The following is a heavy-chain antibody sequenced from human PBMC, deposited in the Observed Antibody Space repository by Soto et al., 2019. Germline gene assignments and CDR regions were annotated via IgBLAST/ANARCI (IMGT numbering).Heavy chain of an antibody. D-gene: IGHD2-2*01. CDR3: ARDLRTPMTHDAFDI. Sequence: ASVKVSCKASGYTFTSYGISWVRQAPGQGLEWMGWISAYNGNTNYAQKFQGRDTTTADKSTSTAYMELSSLRSEDTAVYYCARDLRTPMTHDAFDIWGQGTMVTVSS. CDR1: GYTFTSYG. J-gene: IGHJ3*02. V-gene: IGHV1-18*01. CDR2: ISAYNGNT.